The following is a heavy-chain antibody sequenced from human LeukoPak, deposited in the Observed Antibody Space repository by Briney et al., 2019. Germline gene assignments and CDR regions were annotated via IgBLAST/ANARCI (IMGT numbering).Heavy chain of an antibody. J-gene: IGHJ3*02. CDR2: IYSGGST. V-gene: IGHV3-53*01. CDR3: ARDLRWYYTSSHDAFDI. CDR1: GFTVSSNY. Sequence: PGGSLRLSCAASGFTVSSNYMSWVRQAPGKGLEWVSVIYSGGSTYYADSVKGRFTISRDNSKNTLCLQMNSLRAEDTAVYYCARDLRWYYTSSHDAFDIWGQGTMVTVSS. D-gene: IGHD4-23*01.